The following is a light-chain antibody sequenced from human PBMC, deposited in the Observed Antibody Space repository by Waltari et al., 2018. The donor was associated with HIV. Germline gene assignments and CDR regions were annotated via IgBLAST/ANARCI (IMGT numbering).Light chain of an antibody. CDR1: SGPSSYV. V-gene: IGLV4-69*01. J-gene: IGLJ2*01. CDR3: QTWGTGIVV. CDR2: LNSDGSH. Sequence: QPVLTQSPSASASLGASVKLTCPLSSGPSSYVIAWHQQQPQQGPRYLMKLNSDGSHFKGDGIHDCFSGSSSGADRYLTISSLQSEDEADYYCQTWGTGIVVFGGGTKLTVL.